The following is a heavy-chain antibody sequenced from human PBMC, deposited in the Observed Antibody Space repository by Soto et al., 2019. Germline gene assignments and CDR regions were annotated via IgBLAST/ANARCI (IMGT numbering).Heavy chain of an antibody. CDR1: GYSISSGYY. CDR3: ARGSSSGSSVYYFDY. D-gene: IGHD1-26*01. V-gene: IGHV4-38-2*01. CDR2: MYHTGTT. Sequence: KTSETLSLTCAVSGYSISSGYYWGCIRQPPGKGLEWIGSMYHTGTTYYNPSLKSRVAISVDTSKNQFSLKLRSVTAADTAVYYCARGSSSGSSVYYFDYWGQGTLVTVSS. J-gene: IGHJ4*02.